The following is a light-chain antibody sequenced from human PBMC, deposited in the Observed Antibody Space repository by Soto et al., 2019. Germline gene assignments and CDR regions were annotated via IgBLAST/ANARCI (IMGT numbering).Light chain of an antibody. V-gene: IGKV3-20*01. J-gene: IGKJ4*01. CDR1: QSVSSSY. Sequence: EIVLTQSPGTLSLSPGERATLSCRASQSVSSSYLTWYQQKGGQTPRLLIYGASSRATGTPDRFSGSGSGTDFTLTISRLEPEDFVVYYCQYYGHSPPVTFGGGTKVEIK. CDR2: GAS. CDR3: QYYGHSPPVT.